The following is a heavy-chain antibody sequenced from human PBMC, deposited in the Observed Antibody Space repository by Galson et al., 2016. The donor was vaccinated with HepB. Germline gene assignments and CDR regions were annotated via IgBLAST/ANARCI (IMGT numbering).Heavy chain of an antibody. CDR1: GGSISSRGYY. J-gene: IGHJ4*02. D-gene: IGHD2-15*01. CDR3: AGYEVVSFDY. CDR2: IYYSGGT. V-gene: IGHV4-31*03. Sequence: TLSLTCTVSGGSISSRGYYWSWIRQHPGKGLEWIRYIYYSGGTYYNPSLQSRLTISLDTSKNHFSLKLDSVTAADTAVYYCAGYEVVSFDYWGQGTLVTVSS.